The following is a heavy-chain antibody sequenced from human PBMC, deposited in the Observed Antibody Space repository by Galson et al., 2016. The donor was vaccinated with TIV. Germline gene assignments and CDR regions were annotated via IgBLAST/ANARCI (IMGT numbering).Heavy chain of an antibody. J-gene: IGHJ4*02. CDR3: ARKRTIFGLVRGYYFDY. CDR2: FSSDGNT. V-gene: IGHV4-59*11. Sequence: SETLSLTCSVSGGAITDHYWIWIRQAPGKALERISYFSSDGNTNYHPSLKSRVSISMDTSKNQLSLKLSSVTAADTAVDYCARKRTIFGLVRGYYFDYWGQGTLVTVSS. CDR1: GGAITDHY. D-gene: IGHD3/OR15-3a*01.